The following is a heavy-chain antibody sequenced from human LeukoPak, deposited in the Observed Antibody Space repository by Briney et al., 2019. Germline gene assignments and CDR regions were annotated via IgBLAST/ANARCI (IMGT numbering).Heavy chain of an antibody. CDR1: GFTFSDYY. D-gene: IGHD3-16*02. J-gene: IGHJ3*02. CDR3: ARGDYVWGSYRAIPNDAFDI. CDR2: ISSSGSTI. Sequence: GGSLRLSCAASGFTFSDYYMSWIRQAPGKGLEWVSYISSSGSTIYYADSVKGRFTISRDNAKNSLYLQMNSLRAEDTAVYYCARGDYVWGSYRAIPNDAFDIWGQGTMVTVSS. V-gene: IGHV3-11*04.